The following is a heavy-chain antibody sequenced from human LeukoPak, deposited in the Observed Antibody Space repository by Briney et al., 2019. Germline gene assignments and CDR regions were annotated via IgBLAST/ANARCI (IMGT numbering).Heavy chain of an antibody. CDR3: ARDPGYGGNSGGVDY. V-gene: IGHV1-46*01. Sequence: ASVKVSCKASGYTFTSYYMHWVRQAPGKGLSGREIIHPSGGSTSYAQKFQGRVTMTRDTSTSTVYMDLSSLRSEDTAVYYCARDPGYGGNSGGVDYWGQGTLVTVSS. D-gene: IGHD4-23*01. J-gene: IGHJ4*02. CDR1: GYTFTSYY. CDR2: IHPSGGST.